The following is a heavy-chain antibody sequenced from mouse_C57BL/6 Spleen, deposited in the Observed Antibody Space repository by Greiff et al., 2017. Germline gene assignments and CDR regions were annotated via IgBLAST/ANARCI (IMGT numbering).Heavy chain of an antibody. CDR2: LSSGSSTI. Sequence: DVMLVESGGGLVKPGGSLKLSCAASGFTFSDYGMHWVRQAPEKGLEWVAYLSSGSSTIYYADTVKGRFTISRDNAKNTLFLQMTSLRSEDTAMYYCAREMVAYWGQGTLVTVSA. D-gene: IGHD2-3*01. V-gene: IGHV5-17*01. CDR3: AREMVAY. CDR1: GFTFSDYG. J-gene: IGHJ3*01.